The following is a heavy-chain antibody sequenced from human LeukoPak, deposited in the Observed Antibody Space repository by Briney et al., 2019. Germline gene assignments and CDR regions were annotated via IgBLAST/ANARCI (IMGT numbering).Heavy chain of an antibody. CDR2: INPNSGGT. CDR3: ARDFKKDSSGWYLNY. J-gene: IGHJ4*02. CDR1: GYTFTGYY. V-gene: IGHV1-2*02. Sequence: ASVKVSCKASGYTFTGYYMHWVRQAPGQGLEWMGWINPNSGGTNYAQKFQGRVTMTMDTSISTAYMELSRLRSDDTAVYYCARDFKKDSSGWYLNYWGQGTLVTVSS. D-gene: IGHD6-19*01.